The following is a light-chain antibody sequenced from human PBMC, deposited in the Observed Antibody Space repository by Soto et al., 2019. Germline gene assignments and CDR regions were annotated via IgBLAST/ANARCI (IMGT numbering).Light chain of an antibody. CDR1: QSISSSY. V-gene: IGKV3-20*01. J-gene: IGKJ2*01. CDR3: QLVGSSRYT. CDR2: GAS. Sequence: EIVLTQSPGTLSLSPGERATLACRASQSISSSYLAWYQQKPGQAPRLLIYGASSRATGIPDRFSGSGSGTNFTLTISRLEPEDFAVYYCQLVGSSRYTFGQGTKLEIK.